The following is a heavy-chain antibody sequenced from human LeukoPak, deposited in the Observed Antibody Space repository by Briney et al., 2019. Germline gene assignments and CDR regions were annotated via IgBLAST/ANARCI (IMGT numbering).Heavy chain of an antibody. Sequence: GGSLRLSCAASGFTFRTYWMSWVRQAPGKGLEWVANIHPDGIEKYHVDSVKGRFTIFRDNARNLLYLQMSRLRADDTAVYYCSRGDDFSGDSWGQGTLVTVSS. J-gene: IGHJ5*01. CDR1: GFTFRTYW. CDR3: SRGDDFSGDS. D-gene: IGHD2-21*02. CDR2: IHPDGIEK. V-gene: IGHV3-7*04.